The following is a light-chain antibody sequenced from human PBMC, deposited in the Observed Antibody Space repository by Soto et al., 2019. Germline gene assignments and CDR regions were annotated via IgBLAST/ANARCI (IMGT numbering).Light chain of an antibody. CDR2: DAS. Sequence: EIVLTQSPATLSLSPGERATLSCRASQSVSSYLAWYQQKPGQAPRLLIYDASNRATGIPARFSGSGSGTAFTLPISSLKPEDFAVYYCQQRSNWPPRLTFGGGTKVEIK. J-gene: IGKJ4*01. CDR3: QQRSNWPPRLT. V-gene: IGKV3-11*01. CDR1: QSVSSY.